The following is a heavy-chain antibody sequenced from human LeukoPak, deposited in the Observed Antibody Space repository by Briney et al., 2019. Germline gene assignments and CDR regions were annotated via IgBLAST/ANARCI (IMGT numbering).Heavy chain of an antibody. J-gene: IGHJ6*02. D-gene: IGHD3-22*01. CDR2: IEYDESKT. Sequence: GGSPRLSCAASGFTFSNCWMHWVRQAPGKGLEWVSRIEYDESKTKYADSVKGRFTISRDNAKNTLYLQMNSLRAEDTAVYYCARDTYFYNSSAFYHYYYGMDVWGQGTTVTVSS. CDR1: GFTFSNCW. V-gene: IGHV3-74*01. CDR3: ARDTYFYNSSAFYHYYYGMDV.